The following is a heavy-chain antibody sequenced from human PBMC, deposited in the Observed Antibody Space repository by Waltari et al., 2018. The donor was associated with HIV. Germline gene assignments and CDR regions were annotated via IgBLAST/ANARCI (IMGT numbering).Heavy chain of an antibody. D-gene: IGHD1-26*01. CDR1: GYTFPSYG. CDR3: ARDCGVGATSEEAFDI. Sequence: QVQLVQSGAEVKKPGASVKVSCKAAGYTFPSYGIRWVPQAPGQGLEWMGWISAYNGNTNDAQKLQGRVTMTTDTSTSTAYMELRSLRSDDTAVYYCARDCGVGATSEEAFDIWGQGTMVTVSS. J-gene: IGHJ3*02. CDR2: ISAYNGNT. V-gene: IGHV1-18*01.